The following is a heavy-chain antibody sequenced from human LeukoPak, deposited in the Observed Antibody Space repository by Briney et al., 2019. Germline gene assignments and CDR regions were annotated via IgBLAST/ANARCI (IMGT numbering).Heavy chain of an antibody. D-gene: IGHD4-17*01. V-gene: IGHV4-39*01. CDR2: IYYSGST. J-gene: IGHJ3*02. Sequence: PSETLSLTCTVSGGSISSSSYYWGWIRQPPGKGLEWIGSIYYSGSTYYNPSLKSRVTISVDTSKNQFSLKLSSVTAADTAVYYCARHPTLVGAFDIWGQGTMVTVSS. CDR3: ARHPTLVGAFDI. CDR1: GGSISSSSYY.